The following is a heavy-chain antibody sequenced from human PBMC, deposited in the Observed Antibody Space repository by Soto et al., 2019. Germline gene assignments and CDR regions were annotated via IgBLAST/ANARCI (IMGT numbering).Heavy chain of an antibody. Sequence: EVQLLESGGDLVQPGGSLRLSCAASGFTFGSYAMIWVRQAPGKGLVWVSTISSSGDSAYYAVSVKGRFTVSRDNSMNTLYMQMNRLRAADTAVYYCAKSATALSYGFVPWGQGTVVTVSS. CDR1: GFTFGSYA. CDR2: ISSSGDSA. J-gene: IGHJ5*02. D-gene: IGHD2-15*01. CDR3: AKSATALSYGFVP. V-gene: IGHV3-23*01.